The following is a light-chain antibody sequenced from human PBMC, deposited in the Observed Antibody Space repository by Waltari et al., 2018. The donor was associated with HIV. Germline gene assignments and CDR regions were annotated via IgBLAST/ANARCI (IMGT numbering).Light chain of an antibody. J-gene: IGLJ3*02. CDR3: SSYTSSSTLEV. V-gene: IGLV2-14*03. Sequence: QSALTQPASVSGSPGQSITIPCTGTSSDVGGYKYLSWYQQHPGKAPKRMIYDVSNRPSGVSNRFSGSKSGNTASLTISGLQAEDEADYYCSSYTSSSTLEVFGGGTKLTVL. CDR2: DVS. CDR1: SSDVGGYKY.